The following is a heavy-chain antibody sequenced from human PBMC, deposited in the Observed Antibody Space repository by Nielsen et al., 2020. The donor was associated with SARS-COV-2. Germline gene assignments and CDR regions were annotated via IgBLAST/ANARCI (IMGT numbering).Heavy chain of an antibody. D-gene: IGHD6-13*01. V-gene: IGHV3-9*01. CDR1: GFTFDDYA. CDR3: AKAPNPLAAAGYYYFDY. J-gene: IGHJ4*02. Sequence: GGSLRLSCAASGFTFDDYAMHWVRHAPGKGLEWVSGISWNSGSIVYADSVKGRFTISRDNAKNSLYLQMNSLRAEDTALYYCAKAPNPLAAAGYYYFDYWGQGTLVTVSS. CDR2: ISWNSGSI.